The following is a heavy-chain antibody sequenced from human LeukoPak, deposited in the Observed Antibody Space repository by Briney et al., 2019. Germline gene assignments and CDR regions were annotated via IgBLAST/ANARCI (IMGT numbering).Heavy chain of an antibody. CDR1: GYTFTSYH. Sequence: ASVKVSCKASGYTFTSYHMHWVRQAPGQGLEWMGIINPSGGSTSYAQKFQGRVTMTRDTSTSTAYMELSGMRSEDTAVYYCASDSSGWYDYYYGMDVWGQGTTVTVSS. V-gene: IGHV1-46*01. CDR2: INPSGGST. J-gene: IGHJ6*02. D-gene: IGHD6-19*01. CDR3: ASDSSGWYDYYYGMDV.